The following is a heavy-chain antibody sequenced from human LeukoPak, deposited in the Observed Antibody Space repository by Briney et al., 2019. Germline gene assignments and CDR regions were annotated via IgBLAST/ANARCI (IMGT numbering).Heavy chain of an antibody. D-gene: IGHD4-17*01. J-gene: IGHJ4*02. Sequence: PSETLSLTCNVFGYSISSAYSWGWIRQPPGKGLEWIGSLYHGGSTYYNPSLKSRVTTSVDTSNNQFSLRLTSVTAADTAVYCARGVGYDDTTGTYYGFFDYWGQGTLAIVSS. CDR3: ARGVGYDDTTGTYYGFFDY. CDR2: LYHGGST. CDR1: GYSISSAYS. V-gene: IGHV4-38-2*02.